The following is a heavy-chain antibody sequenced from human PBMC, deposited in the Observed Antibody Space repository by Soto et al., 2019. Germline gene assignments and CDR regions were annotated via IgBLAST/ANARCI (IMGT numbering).Heavy chain of an antibody. Sequence: QPGGSLRLSCAASGFTFSSYGMHWVRQAPGKGLEWVAVISYDGSNKYYADSVKGRFTISRDNSKNTLYLQMNSLRAEDTAVYYCAKGEYCSSTSCYGMDVWGQGTTVTVSS. J-gene: IGHJ6*02. V-gene: IGHV3-30*18. D-gene: IGHD2-2*01. CDR2: ISYDGSNK. CDR1: GFTFSSYG. CDR3: AKGEYCSSTSCYGMDV.